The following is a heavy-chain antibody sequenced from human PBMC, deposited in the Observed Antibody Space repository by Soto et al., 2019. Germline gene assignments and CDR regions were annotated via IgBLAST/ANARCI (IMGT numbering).Heavy chain of an antibody. CDR1: GGTFTNYV. CDR2: IVPLPGTT. CDR3: ASGVGGLGGSSGWPDYAFDV. V-gene: IGHV1-69*01. Sequence: QVQLVQSGAEVRKPGSSVKVSCKISGGTFTNYVITWVRQAPRQGLEWMGGIVPLPGTTNYAQKFRGRVTISADESTSTAYLELSSLRSEDTAVYYCASGVGGLGGSSGWPDYAFDVWGQGTMVIVSS. J-gene: IGHJ3*01. D-gene: IGHD6-19*01.